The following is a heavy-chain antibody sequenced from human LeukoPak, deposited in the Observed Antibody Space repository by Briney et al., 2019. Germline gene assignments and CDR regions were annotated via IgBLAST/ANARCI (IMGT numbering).Heavy chain of an antibody. V-gene: IGHV4-34*01. Sequence: PSETLSLTCAVYGGSFSGYYWSWIRQPPGKGLEWIGEINHSGSTNYNPSLKSRVTISVDTSKNQFSLKLSSVTAADTAVYYCARSPKPLYDILTGYMDVWGKGTTVTISS. CDR2: INHSGST. CDR3: ARSPKPLYDILTGYMDV. CDR1: GGSFSGYY. J-gene: IGHJ6*04. D-gene: IGHD3-9*01.